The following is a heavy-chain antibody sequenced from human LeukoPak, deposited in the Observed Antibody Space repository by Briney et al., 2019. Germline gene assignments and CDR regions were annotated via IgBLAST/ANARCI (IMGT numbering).Heavy chain of an antibody. CDR2: IIPILGIA. D-gene: IGHD4-4*01. CDR3: ARSTTATVPYYFDY. Sequence: EASVKVSCKASGGTFSSYAISWVRQAPGQGLEWMGRIIPILGIANYAQKFQGRVTITADKSTSTAYMELSSLRSEDTAVYYCARSTTATVPYYFDYWGQGTLVTVSS. V-gene: IGHV1-69*04. CDR1: GGTFSSYA. J-gene: IGHJ4*02.